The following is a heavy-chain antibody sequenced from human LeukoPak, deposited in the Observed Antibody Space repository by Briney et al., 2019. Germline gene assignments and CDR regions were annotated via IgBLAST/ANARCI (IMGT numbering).Heavy chain of an antibody. CDR2: INHSGST. CDR1: GGSFSGYY. J-gene: IGHJ5*02. CDR3: ARGVYLYGSGSYCRPGGKFDP. Sequence: SETLSLTCAVYGGSFSGYYWSWIRQPPGKGLEWIGEINHSGSTNYNPSLKSRVTISVDTSKNQFSLKLSSVTAADTAVYYCARGVYLYGSGSYCRPGGKFDPWGQGTLVTVSS. D-gene: IGHD3-10*01. V-gene: IGHV4-34*01.